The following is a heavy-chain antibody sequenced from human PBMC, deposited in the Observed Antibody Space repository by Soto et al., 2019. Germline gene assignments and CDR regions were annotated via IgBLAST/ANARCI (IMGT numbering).Heavy chain of an antibody. CDR3: ARQPANGDYIYYYGMDV. Sequence: LQTLSVTCSVAGVSISGFYWSWIRQPPGKGLEWIGHIYYSGSTKYNPSLKSRVTISVDTSKKHFSLKLNSVTAADTAVYYCARQPANGDYIYYYGMDVWGQGTTVTVSS. CDR2: IYYSGST. CDR1: GVSISGFY. V-gene: IGHV4-59*08. J-gene: IGHJ6*02. D-gene: IGHD4-17*01.